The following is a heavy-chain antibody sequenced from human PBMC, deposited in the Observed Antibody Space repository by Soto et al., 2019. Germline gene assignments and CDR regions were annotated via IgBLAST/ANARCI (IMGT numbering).Heavy chain of an antibody. V-gene: IGHV4-59*08. D-gene: IGHD6-13*01. CDR2: IYYSGIT. Sequence: QVQLQESGPGLVKPSETPSLTCTVSGGSISSHYWSWIRQPPGRGLEWIGFIYYSGITDSNPSLKCRVPIALDSSKKQLSLRLSSVTAADTAVYYCARPRGIAPAVWYFDLWGRGTLVTVSS. J-gene: IGHJ2*01. CDR1: GGSISSHY. CDR3: ARPRGIAPAVWYFDL.